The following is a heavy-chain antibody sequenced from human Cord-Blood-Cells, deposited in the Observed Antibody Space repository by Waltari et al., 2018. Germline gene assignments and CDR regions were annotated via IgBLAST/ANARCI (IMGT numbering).Heavy chain of an antibody. J-gene: IGHJ4*02. CDR1: GFNFSRYW. D-gene: IGHD6-13*01. CDR2: IKQDGSEK. CDR3: ARDLYSSSWLFDY. Sequence: EVQLVESGGGLVQPGGSLRLSCAASGFNFSRYWMSWVRQAPGKGLEWVANIKQDGSEKYYVDSVKGRFTISRDNAKNSLYLQMNSLRAEDTAVYYCARDLYSSSWLFDYWGQGTLVTVSS. V-gene: IGHV3-7*01.